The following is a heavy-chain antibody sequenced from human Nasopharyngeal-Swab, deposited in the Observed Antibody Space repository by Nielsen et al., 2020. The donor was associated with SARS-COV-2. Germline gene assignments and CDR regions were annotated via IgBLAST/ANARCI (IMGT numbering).Heavy chain of an antibody. CDR2: IYYSGST. CDR1: GGSISSSSYY. J-gene: IGHJ4*02. Sequence: SETLSLTCTVSGGSISSSSYYWGWIRQPPGKGLEWIGGIYYSGSTYYNPSLKSRVTISVDTSKNQFSLKLSSVTAADTAVYYCARDLDWNEGLDYWGQGTLVTVSS. D-gene: IGHD1-1*01. CDR3: ARDLDWNEGLDY. V-gene: IGHV4-39*07.